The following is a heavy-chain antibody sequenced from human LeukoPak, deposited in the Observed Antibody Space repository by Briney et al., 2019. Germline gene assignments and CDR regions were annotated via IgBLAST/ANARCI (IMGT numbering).Heavy chain of an antibody. V-gene: IGHV4-39*01. CDR1: GDSITRSIHY. J-gene: IGHJ4*02. CDR3: ARTVYGLGSPAVYYFDF. CDR2: IHSSGST. Sequence: SETLSLTCSVSGDSITRSIHYWAWIRQPPGKELQWIGNIHSSGSTYHNPSLKSRVTISADPSKNQFSLRLTSVTATDTAVYYCARTVYGLGSPAVYYFDFWGQGTLIAVSS. D-gene: IGHD3-10*01.